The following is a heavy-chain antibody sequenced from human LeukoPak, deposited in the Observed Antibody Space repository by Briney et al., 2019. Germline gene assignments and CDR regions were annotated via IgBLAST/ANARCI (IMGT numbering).Heavy chain of an antibody. CDR1: GFTVSNAC. J-gene: IGHJ4*02. CDR3: TTGTWIQLWLADY. CDR2: IKGKTDGGTT. V-gene: IGHV3-15*01. Sequence: GGSLRLSCAASGFTVSNACMSWVRQAPGKGLEWVGHIKGKTDGGTTDYAAPVQGRFTISRDDSKNTLFLQMNSLKTEDTAVYYCTTGTWIQLWLADYWGQGTLVTV. D-gene: IGHD5-18*01.